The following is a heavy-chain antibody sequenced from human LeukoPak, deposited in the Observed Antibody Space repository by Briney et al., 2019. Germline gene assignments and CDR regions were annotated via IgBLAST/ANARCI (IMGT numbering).Heavy chain of an antibody. CDR1: VYSISRGYY. V-gene: IGHV4-38-2*02. D-gene: IGHD1-26*01. CDR2: IYHSGST. J-gene: IGHJ4*02. CDR3: ARVVGATTDFDY. Sequence: PSETLSLTCTVSVYSISRGYYWGWIRQPPGKGLEWIGSIYHSGSTYYNPSLRSRVTIQVDTTKNQFSLKQSSVTAADTAVYYCARVVGATTDFDYWGQGTLVTVSS.